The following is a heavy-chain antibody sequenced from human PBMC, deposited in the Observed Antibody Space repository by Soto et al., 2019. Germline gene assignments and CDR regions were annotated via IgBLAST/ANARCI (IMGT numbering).Heavy chain of an antibody. J-gene: IGHJ4*02. D-gene: IGHD6-19*01. CDR1: GFTFSSYE. CDR3: ARVSPRLYSSGGVRDY. Sequence: GGSLRLSCAASGFTFSSYEMNWVRQAPGKGLEWVSYISSSGSTIYYADSVKGRFTISRDNAKNSLYLQMNTLRAEDTAVYYFARVSPRLYSSGGVRDYWGQGTRVTVSS. CDR2: ISSSGSTI. V-gene: IGHV3-48*03.